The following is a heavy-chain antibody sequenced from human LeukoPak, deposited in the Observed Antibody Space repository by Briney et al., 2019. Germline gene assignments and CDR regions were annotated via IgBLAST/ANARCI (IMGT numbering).Heavy chain of an antibody. V-gene: IGHV4-34*01. CDR2: INHSGST. D-gene: IGHD3-16*02. CDR1: GGSFSGYY. CDR3: ARGSSYRKSKSFFDS. J-gene: IGHJ4*02. Sequence: SETLSLTCAVYGGSFSGYYWSWIRQPPGKGLEWIGEINHSGSTNYNPSLKSRVTISVDTSKNQFSLKLSSVTAADTAVYYCARGSSYRKSKSFFDSWGQGTLVTVSS.